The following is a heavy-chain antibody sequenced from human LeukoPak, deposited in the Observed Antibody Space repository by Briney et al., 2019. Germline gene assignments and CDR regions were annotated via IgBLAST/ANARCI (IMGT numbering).Heavy chain of an antibody. J-gene: IGHJ5*02. Sequence: SETLSLTCAVYGGSFSGYYWSWIRQPPGKGLEWIGEINHSGSTNYNPSLKSRVTISVDTSKNQFSLKLSSVTAADTAVYYCARAPRGLRCFDWRRFWWFDPWGQGTLVTVSS. CDR1: GGSFSGYY. D-gene: IGHD3-9*01. CDR2: INHSGST. V-gene: IGHV4-34*01. CDR3: ARAPRGLRCFDWRRFWWFDP.